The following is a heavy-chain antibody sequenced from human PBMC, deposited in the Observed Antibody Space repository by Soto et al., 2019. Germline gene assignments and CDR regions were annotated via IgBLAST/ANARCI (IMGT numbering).Heavy chain of an antibody. CDR3: ARGPLGRGVTTDY. Sequence: GGSLRLSCVVSGFTFSSFWMNWVRQAPGEGLVWVARINRDGTTTTYADSVKGRFTISRDNSKNTMSLQMNSLRAEDTAVYYCARGPLGRGVTTDYWGQGTLVTVSS. V-gene: IGHV3-74*03. CDR2: INRDGTTT. D-gene: IGHD4-17*01. CDR1: GFTFSSFW. J-gene: IGHJ4*02.